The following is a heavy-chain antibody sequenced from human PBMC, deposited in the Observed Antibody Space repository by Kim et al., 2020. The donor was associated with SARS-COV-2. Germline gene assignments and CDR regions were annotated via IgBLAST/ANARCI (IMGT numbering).Heavy chain of an antibody. J-gene: IGHJ6*02. Sequence: GGSLRLSCAASGFTFSSYWMSWVRQAPGKGLEWVANIKQDGSEKYYVDSVKGRFTISRDNAKNSLYLQMNSLRAEDTAVYYCARDSLDRGLLWFGAHYYGMDVWGQGTTVTVSS. V-gene: IGHV3-7*01. CDR1: GFTFSSYW. CDR3: ARDSLDRGLLWFGAHYYGMDV. D-gene: IGHD3-10*01. CDR2: IKQDGSEK.